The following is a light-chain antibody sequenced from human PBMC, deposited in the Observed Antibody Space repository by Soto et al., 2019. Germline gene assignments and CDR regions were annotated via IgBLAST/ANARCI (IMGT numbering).Light chain of an antibody. CDR3: HSYDVSLRGPA. CDR2: DNS. V-gene: IGLV1-40*01. CDR1: RSNIGAGYD. J-gene: IGLJ2*01. Sequence: QPVLTQPPSLSGAPGQRGTISCTGSRSNIGAGYDVHWYQYLPGTAPKVLIFDNSNRPSGVPDRFSGSKSGTSASLAITGLQAEDEAVYYCHSYDVSLRGPAFGGGTKLTVL.